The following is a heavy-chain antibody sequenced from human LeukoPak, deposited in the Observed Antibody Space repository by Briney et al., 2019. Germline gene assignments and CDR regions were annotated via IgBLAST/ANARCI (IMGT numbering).Heavy chain of an antibody. CDR1: GGSFRGYY. D-gene: IGHD6-19*01. J-gene: IGHJ4*02. CDR3: ARALAVTPFDY. V-gene: IGHV4-34*01. CDR2: INHSGST. Sequence: SETLSLTCAVYGGSFRGYYWSWIRQPPGKGLEWIGEINHSGSTNYNPSLKSRVTISVDTSKNQFSLKLSSVTAADTAVYYCARALAVTPFDYWGQGTPVTVSS.